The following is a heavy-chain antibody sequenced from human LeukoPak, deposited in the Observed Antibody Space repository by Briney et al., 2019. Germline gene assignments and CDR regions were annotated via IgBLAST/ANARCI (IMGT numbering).Heavy chain of an antibody. CDR2: INHSGST. V-gene: IGHV4-34*01. Sequence: SETLSLTCAVYGGSFSGYYWSWIRQPPGKGLEWIGEINHSGSTNYNPSLKSRVTISVDTSKNQFSLKLSSVTAADTAVYYCARDSHYYGSGTPPGYWGQGTLVTVSS. CDR3: ARDSHYYGSGTPPGY. CDR1: GGSFSGYY. D-gene: IGHD3-10*01. J-gene: IGHJ4*02.